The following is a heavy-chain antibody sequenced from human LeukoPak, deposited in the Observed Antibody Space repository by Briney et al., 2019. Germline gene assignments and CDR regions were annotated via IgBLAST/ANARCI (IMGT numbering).Heavy chain of an antibody. CDR2: IKTAGSST. Sequence: GGSLRLSCAASGFTFSTYWMHWVRQGPGTGLVWVSRIKTAGSSTNYADSVKGRFTISRDNAKNTLYLQMNSLRVEDTAVYYCARASPERYGDFDIWGQGTMVTVSS. D-gene: IGHD4/OR15-4a*01. J-gene: IGHJ3*02. CDR1: GFTFSTYW. V-gene: IGHV3-74*01. CDR3: ARASPERYGDFDI.